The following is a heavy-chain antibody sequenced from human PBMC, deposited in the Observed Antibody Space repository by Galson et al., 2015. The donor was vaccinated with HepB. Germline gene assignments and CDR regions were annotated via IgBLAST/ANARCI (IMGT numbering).Heavy chain of an antibody. J-gene: IGHJ4*02. D-gene: IGHD3-22*01. V-gene: IGHV1-69*13. CDR2: IIPIFGTA. CDR3: ARDPPYDSHPNYSDY. Sequence: SVKVSCKASGGTFSSYAISWVRQAPGQGLEWMGGIIPIFGTANYAQKFQGRVTITADESTSTAYMELSSLRSEDTAVYYCARDPPYDSHPNYSDYWGQGTLVTVSS. CDR1: GGTFSSYA.